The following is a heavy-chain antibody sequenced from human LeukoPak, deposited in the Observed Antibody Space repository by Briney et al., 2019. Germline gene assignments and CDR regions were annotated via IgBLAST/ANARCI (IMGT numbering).Heavy chain of an antibody. D-gene: IGHD3-10*01. CDR2: INHSGST. Sequence: SETLSLTCAVYGGSFSGYSWTWIRQPPGKGLDWIGEINHSGSTNYNPSLTSRVIISIDTSERQFSLRLTSLTAADTAVYHCARYRGGGLNYLDFWGQGTPVTVSS. V-gene: IGHV4-34*01. CDR3: ARYRGGGLNYLDF. J-gene: IGHJ4*02. CDR1: GGSFSGYS.